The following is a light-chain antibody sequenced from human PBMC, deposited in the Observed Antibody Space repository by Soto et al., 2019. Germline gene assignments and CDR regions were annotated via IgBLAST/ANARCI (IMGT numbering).Light chain of an antibody. J-gene: IGKJ4*01. V-gene: IGKV3-20*01. Sequence: EIVLTQSPGTLSLSPGERATLSCRASQSVTSSYLAWYQQKPGQAPWLLIYGASNRASGIPDRFSGSGSGTDFTLTISRLEPEDSAVYHCQQYGRSPLTFXGGTKVDIK. CDR2: GAS. CDR3: QQYGRSPLT. CDR1: QSVTSSY.